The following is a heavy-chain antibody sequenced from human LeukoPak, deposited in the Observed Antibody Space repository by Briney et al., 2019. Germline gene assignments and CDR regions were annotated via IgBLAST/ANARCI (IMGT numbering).Heavy chain of an antibody. Sequence: ASVKVSCKASGYTFTSCDINWVRQATGQGLEWMGWMNPNSGNTGYAQKFQGRVTMTRNTSISTAYMELSSLRSEDTAVYYCARAGSGTKTKLRWFDPWGQGTLVTVSS. CDR1: GYTFTSCD. CDR2: MNPNSGNT. J-gene: IGHJ5*02. D-gene: IGHD3-10*01. V-gene: IGHV1-8*01. CDR3: ARAGSGTKTKLRWFDP.